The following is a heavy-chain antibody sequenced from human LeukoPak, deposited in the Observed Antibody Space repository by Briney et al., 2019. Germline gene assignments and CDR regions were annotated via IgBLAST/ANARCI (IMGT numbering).Heavy chain of an antibody. CDR1: GFTVDSNY. J-gene: IGHJ4*02. CDR3: ARGDDSGYYDYFDY. CDR2: IYTGGNT. D-gene: IGHD3-22*01. Sequence: GGPLRLSCAASGFTVDSNYLSWVRQAPGKGLEWVSTIYTGGNTYYAASVKGRFTISRDFSKNTVFLHMNSLRAEDTAMYYCARGDDSGYYDYFDYWGQGALVTVSS. V-gene: IGHV3-53*01.